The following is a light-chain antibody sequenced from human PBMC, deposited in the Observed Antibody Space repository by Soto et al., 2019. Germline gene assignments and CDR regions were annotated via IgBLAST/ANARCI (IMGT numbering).Light chain of an antibody. CDR3: SSKTSSRTPFV. J-gene: IGLJ1*01. Sequence: QSALTQPASVSGSPGQSITISCTGTSSDVGGYNYVSWYQQHPGNAPRLMIYEVNNRPSGVPNRFSGSKSGNTASLTISGLRAEDEADYYCSSKTSSRTPFVFGNGTKVTVL. V-gene: IGLV2-14*01. CDR2: EVN. CDR1: SSDVGGYNY.